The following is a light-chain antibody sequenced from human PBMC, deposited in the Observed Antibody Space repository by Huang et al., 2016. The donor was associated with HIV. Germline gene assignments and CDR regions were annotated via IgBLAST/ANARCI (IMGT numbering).Light chain of an antibody. CDR3: QQYYGYPRT. Sequence: IRMTQSPSSLSVSTGDRVTITCRARQGISSYLAWYQQKPGKAPNLLIFAASTLQSGVPLSFSVSGSGTDFTLTITRLQSEDFATYYCQQYYGYPRTFGQGTKVEIK. CDR2: AAS. V-gene: IGKV1-8*01. CDR1: QGISSY. J-gene: IGKJ1*01.